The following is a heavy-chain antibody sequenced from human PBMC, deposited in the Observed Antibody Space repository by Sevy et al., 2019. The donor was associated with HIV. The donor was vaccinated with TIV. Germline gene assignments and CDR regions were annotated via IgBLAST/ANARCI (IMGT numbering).Heavy chain of an antibody. CDR3: ARAPLVPAAADY. CDR1: GFTFNSYW. Sequence: GGSLRLSCAASGFTFNSYWMSWVRQAPGKGLEWLANIKQDGSETKYVDSVKGRFTISRDNAKNSLYLQINSLRAEDTAVYYCARAPLVPAAADYWGQGILVTVSS. D-gene: IGHD2-2*01. V-gene: IGHV3-7*01. CDR2: IKQDGSET. J-gene: IGHJ4*02.